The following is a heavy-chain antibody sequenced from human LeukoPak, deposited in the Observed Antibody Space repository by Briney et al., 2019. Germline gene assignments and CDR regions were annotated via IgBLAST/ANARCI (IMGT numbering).Heavy chain of an antibody. D-gene: IGHD3-10*01. CDR3: ARSRRYYDGSGSYYKFDY. CDR1: GYTFTSYG. J-gene: IGHJ4*02. CDR2: ISAYNGNT. V-gene: IGHV1-18*01. Sequence: EASVKVSCKASGYTFTSYGISWVRQAPGQGLEWMGWISAYNGNTNYAQKLQGRVTMTRDTPISTAYMELSRLRSDDTAVYYCARSRRYYDGSGSYYKFDYWGQGTLVTVSS.